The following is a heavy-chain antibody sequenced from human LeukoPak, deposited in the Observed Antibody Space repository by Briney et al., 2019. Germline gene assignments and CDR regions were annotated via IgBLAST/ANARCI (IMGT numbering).Heavy chain of an antibody. D-gene: IGHD1-26*01. V-gene: IGHV3-30*18. Sequence: GGSLRLSCAASGFTFSSYGMHWVRQAPGKGLEWVAVISYDGSNKYYADSVKGRFTISRDNSKNTLYLQMNSLRAEDTAVYYCAKEGSGSQNYFDYWGQGTLVTVSS. CDR2: ISYDGSNK. CDR1: GFTFSSYG. J-gene: IGHJ4*02. CDR3: AKEGSGSQNYFDY.